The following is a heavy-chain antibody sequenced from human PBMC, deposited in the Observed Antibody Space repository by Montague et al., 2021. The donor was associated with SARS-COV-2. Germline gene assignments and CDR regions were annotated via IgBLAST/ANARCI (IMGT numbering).Heavy chain of an antibody. CDR1: GFSLSTSGMC. CDR2: IDWDADK. Sequence: PALVKPTQTLTLTCTFSGFSLSTSGMCVSWIRQPPGKALEWLARIDWDADKYYSTSLKTRLTISKDTSKNQVVLTMTNMDPVDTATYYCARRTYDILTGYDCGMDVWGQGTTVTVSS. J-gene: IGHJ6*02. D-gene: IGHD3-9*01. CDR3: ARRTYDILTGYDCGMDV. V-gene: IGHV2-70*11.